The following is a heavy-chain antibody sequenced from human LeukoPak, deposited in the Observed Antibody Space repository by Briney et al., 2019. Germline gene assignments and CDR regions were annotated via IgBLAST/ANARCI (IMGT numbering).Heavy chain of an antibody. CDR1: GFTFSSYA. CDR2: ISGSGGST. D-gene: IGHD2-2*02. V-gene: IGHV3-23*01. CDR3: AKLVVSGCCSSTSCYTDYYYYMDV. Sequence: GGSLRLSCAASGFTFSSYAMSWVRQAPGKGLEWVSAISGSGGSTYYADSVQGRFTISRDNSKNTLYLQMNSLRAEDTAVYYCAKLVVSGCCSSTSCYTDYYYYMDVWGKGTTVTVSS. J-gene: IGHJ6*03.